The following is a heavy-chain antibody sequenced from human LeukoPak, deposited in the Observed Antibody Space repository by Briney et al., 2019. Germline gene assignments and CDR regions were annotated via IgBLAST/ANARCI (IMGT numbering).Heavy chain of an antibody. Sequence: SETLSLTCTVSGGSISSGSYYWGWIRQPPGKGLEWIGSIYYSGSTYYNPSLKSRVTISVDTSKNQFSLKLSSVTAADTAVYYCARQRRLYYYGSGSYLDYWGQGTLVTVSS. CDR2: IYYSGST. V-gene: IGHV4-39*01. D-gene: IGHD3-10*01. CDR3: ARQRRLYYYGSGSYLDY. CDR1: GGSISSGSYY. J-gene: IGHJ4*02.